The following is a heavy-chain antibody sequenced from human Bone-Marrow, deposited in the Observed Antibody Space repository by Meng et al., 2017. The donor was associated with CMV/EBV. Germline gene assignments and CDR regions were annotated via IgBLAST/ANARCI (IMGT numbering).Heavy chain of an antibody. D-gene: IGHD3-10*01. CDR2: MKEDGSSE. CDR1: GFTFSTYW. V-gene: IGHV3-7*01. Sequence: GGSLRLSCAASGFTFSTYWMSWVRQAPGKGLEWVANMKEDGSSENYVDSVKGRFTISRDNARNSLYLQMNNLRAEDTALYYCARERLWGVTALEHWGQGTLVTVSS. J-gene: IGHJ4*02. CDR3: ARERLWGVTALEH.